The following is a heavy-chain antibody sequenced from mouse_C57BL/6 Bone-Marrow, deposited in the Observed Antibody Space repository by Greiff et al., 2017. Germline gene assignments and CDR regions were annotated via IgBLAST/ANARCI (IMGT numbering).Heavy chain of an antibody. J-gene: IGHJ4*01. CDR1: GFNIKDYY. V-gene: IGHV14-2*01. CDR3: ARGLPRRLYYAMDY. Sequence: EVHLVESGAELVKPGASVKLSCTASGFNIKDYYMHWVKQRTEQGLEWIGRIDPEDGETKYAPKFQGKATITADTSSNTAYLQLSSLTSEDTAVYYCARGLPRRLYYAMDYWGQGTSVTVSS. D-gene: IGHD2-2*01. CDR2: IDPEDGET.